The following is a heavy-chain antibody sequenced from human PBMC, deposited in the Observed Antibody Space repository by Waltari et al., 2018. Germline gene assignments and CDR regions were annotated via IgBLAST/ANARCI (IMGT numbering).Heavy chain of an antibody. CDR2: IYYSGST. CDR1: GRSFSSCY. J-gene: IGHJ4*02. V-gene: IGHV4-59*01. Sequence: QVQLPESGPGLVKPSETLSLPCTVPGRSFSSCYLPWTRQPPGKGLEWVGYIYYSGSTNYNPSLKSRVTISVDTSKNQFSLKLSSVTAADTAVYYCARVGPEMALDYWGQGTLVTVSS. CDR3: ARVGPEMALDY.